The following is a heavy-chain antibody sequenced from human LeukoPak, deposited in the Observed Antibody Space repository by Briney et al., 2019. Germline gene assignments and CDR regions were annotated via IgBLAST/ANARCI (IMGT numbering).Heavy chain of an antibody. D-gene: IGHD2-2*01. CDR1: GFAFSSYG. Sequence: PGASLRLSCAASGFAFSSYGMTWVRQAPGKGLEWVSVISGSGGSTYYADSVQGRFTISRDNSKNTLYLQMNSLRAEDTAVYYCAKGGCSTTTCLSWFDPWGQGTLVTVPS. CDR3: AKGGCSTTTCLSWFDP. CDR2: ISGSGGST. J-gene: IGHJ5*02. V-gene: IGHV3-23*01.